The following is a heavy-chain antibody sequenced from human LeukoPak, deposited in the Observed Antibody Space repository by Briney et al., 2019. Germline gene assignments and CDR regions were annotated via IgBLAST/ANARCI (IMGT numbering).Heavy chain of an antibody. D-gene: IGHD3-22*01. CDR1: GGSISSSY. CDR3: VTYYFDSSGPKKNY. V-gene: IGHV4-59*12. J-gene: IGHJ4*02. Sequence: SETLSLTCTVSGGSISSSYWSWIRQPPGKGLEWIGYIYSSGNTNSNPSLKSRVTISVDTSKKQFSLKLSSVTAADTAVYYCVTYYFDSSGPKKNYWGQGTLVTVSS. CDR2: IYSSGNT.